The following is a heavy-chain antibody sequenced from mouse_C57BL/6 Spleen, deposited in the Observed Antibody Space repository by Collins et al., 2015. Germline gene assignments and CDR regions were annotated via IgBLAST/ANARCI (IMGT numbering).Heavy chain of an antibody. J-gene: IGHJ4*01. D-gene: IGHD1-1*01. CDR3: ARDYGSSPFAMDY. CDR1: GYTFRTYG. Sequence: QIQLVQSGPELKKPGETVKISCKASGYTFRTYGMSWVKQAPGKGLKWMGWINTYSGVPTYADDFKGRFAFSLETSVSTAYLQINNLNHGDTATYFCARDYGSSPFAMDYWGQGTSVTVSS. V-gene: IGHV9-3*01. CDR2: INTYSGVP.